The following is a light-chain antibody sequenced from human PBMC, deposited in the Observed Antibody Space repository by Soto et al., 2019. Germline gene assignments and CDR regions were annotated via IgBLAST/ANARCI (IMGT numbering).Light chain of an antibody. CDR3: QQYNSYSPMYT. V-gene: IGKV1-5*03. J-gene: IGKJ2*01. CDR1: QSISSW. CDR2: KAS. Sequence: DLQMTQSPSTLSASVGDRVTITCRASQSISSWLAWYQQKPGKAPKLLIYKASSLDSGVPSRFSGSGSGTEFTLTISSLQPDDFATYYCQQYNSYSPMYTFGQGTKLEIK.